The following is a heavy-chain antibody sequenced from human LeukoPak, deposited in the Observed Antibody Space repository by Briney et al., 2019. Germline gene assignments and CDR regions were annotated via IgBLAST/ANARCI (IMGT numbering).Heavy chain of an antibody. CDR3: ARHARLVDKKTGRYFDY. D-gene: IGHD3-10*01. CDR2: IYYSGST. Sequence: SETLSLTCTVSGGSISSSSYYWGWIRQPPGKGLEWIGSIYYSGSTYYNPSLKSRVTIFVDTSKNQFSLKLSSVTAADTAVYYCARHARLVDKKTGRYFDYWGQGTLVTVSS. V-gene: IGHV4-39*01. CDR1: GGSISSSSYY. J-gene: IGHJ4*02.